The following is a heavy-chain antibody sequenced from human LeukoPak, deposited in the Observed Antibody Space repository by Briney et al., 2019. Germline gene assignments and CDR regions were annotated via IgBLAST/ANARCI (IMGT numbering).Heavy chain of an antibody. CDR3: ARGVSPVAICSEKSTSCPNNWFDP. D-gene: IGHD2-2*01. V-gene: IGHV4-34*01. CDR1: GGSFSGYY. J-gene: IGHJ5*02. CDR2: INHSGST. Sequence: PSETLSLTCAVYGGSFSGYYWSWIRQPPGKGLEWIGEINHSGSTNYNPSLKSRVTISVDTSKNQFSLKLSSVTAADTAVYYCARGVSPVAICSEKSTSCPNNWFDPWGQGTLVTVSS.